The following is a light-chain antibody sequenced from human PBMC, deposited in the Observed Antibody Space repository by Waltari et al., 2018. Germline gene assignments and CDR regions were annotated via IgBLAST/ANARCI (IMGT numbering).Light chain of an antibody. CDR2: DDT. CDR3: QVWDSGSHHVL. Sequence: SYVLTQPPSVSVAPGQTARIPCGGNDISRKSVHWNQQKPGQAPVCVVYDDTDRPSGIPGRFSGANSGNTATLIISRVEAGDEADYYCQVWDSGSHHVLFGGGTKLTVL. J-gene: IGLJ2*01. V-gene: IGLV3-21*02. CDR1: DISRKS.